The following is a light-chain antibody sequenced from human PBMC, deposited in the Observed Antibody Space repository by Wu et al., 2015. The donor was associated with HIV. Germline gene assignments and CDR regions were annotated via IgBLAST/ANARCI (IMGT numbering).Light chain of an antibody. V-gene: IGKV1-39*01. CDR2: GST. J-gene: IGKJ2*03. CDR1: ETISSY. CDR3: QQSYTTPYS. Sequence: DIQMTQSPSSVSASVGDRVTLTCRASETISSYLSWYQQKPGEAPQLLIYGSTRLLSGVPFRFSGSGSGREFILTITSLEPEDFATYYCQQSYTTPYSFGQGTRLEIK.